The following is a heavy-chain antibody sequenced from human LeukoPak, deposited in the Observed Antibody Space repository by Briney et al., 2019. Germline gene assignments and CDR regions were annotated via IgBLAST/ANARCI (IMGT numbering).Heavy chain of an antibody. CDR2: ISGSGGST. Sequence: GGSLRLSCAASGFTFSSYAMSWVCQAPGMGLEWVSAISGSGGSTYYAGSVQGRFTISRDNAKNTLYLQKNSLKAEDTAVYYFAKGSLVLMVYGYFDYWGQGTLVTVSS. CDR3: AKGSLVLMVYGYFDY. D-gene: IGHD2-8*01. V-gene: IGHV3-23*01. J-gene: IGHJ4*02. CDR1: GFTFSSYA.